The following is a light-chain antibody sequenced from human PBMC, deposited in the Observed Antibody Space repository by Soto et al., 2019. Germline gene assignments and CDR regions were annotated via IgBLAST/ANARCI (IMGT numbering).Light chain of an antibody. Sequence: QSVLTQPASVSGSPGQSITISCTGTSSNVGSYNLVSWYQQHPGKAPKLMIYEITKRPSGISNRFSGSKSGNTASLTISGLQAEDEADYYCFSYAGNSTYVFATVTKLTVL. CDR1: SSNVGSYNL. J-gene: IGLJ1*01. V-gene: IGLV2-23*02. CDR3: FSYAGNSTYV. CDR2: EIT.